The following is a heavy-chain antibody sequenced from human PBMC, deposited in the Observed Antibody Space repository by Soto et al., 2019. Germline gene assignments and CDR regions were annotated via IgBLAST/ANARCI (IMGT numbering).Heavy chain of an antibody. V-gene: IGHV3-21*01. CDR2: ISSSSSYI. CDR1: GFTFSSYS. D-gene: IGHD6-19*01. J-gene: IGHJ4*02. Sequence: EVQLVESGGGLVKPGGSLRLSCAASGFTFSSYSMNWVRQSPGKGLEWVSSISSSSSYIYYADSVKGRFPISRDNAKNSMYLQMNSLRAEDTAVYYCARDPGQWLPLYYFDYWGQGTLVTVSS. CDR3: ARDPGQWLPLYYFDY.